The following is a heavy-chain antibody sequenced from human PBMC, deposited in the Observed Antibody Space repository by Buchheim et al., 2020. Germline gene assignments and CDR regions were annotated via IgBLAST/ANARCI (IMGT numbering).Heavy chain of an antibody. J-gene: IGHJ4*02. Sequence: EVQLVESGGGSVKPGGSLTLSCVGSGFSFGDYVISWFRQIPGRGPEWLAYIRARSYGGAAEYAASVKGRFTISRDDSKSIAYLQMNSLKADDTAVYYCNCPFMWFGETIDSWGQG. CDR3: NCPFMWFGETIDS. D-gene: IGHD3-10*01. CDR2: IRARSYGGAA. V-gene: IGHV3-49*05. CDR1: GFSFGDYV.